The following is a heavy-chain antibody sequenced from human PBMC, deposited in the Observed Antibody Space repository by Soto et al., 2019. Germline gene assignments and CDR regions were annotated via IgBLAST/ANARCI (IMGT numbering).Heavy chain of an antibody. CDR3: ARVVRFFGGHAGY. CDR1: GYTFTEFD. D-gene: IGHD3-3*01. Sequence: QVLLVQSGADVKKPGASVKVSCKTSGYTFTEFDINWMRQAPGQGLEWMGWMNTNTGNTGYAQKFQGRVTMTRDTSISTAYMELRRLRSDDTDVYYCARVVRFFGGHAGYWGQGTLVTVSS. CDR2: MNTNTGNT. J-gene: IGHJ4*02. V-gene: IGHV1-8*01.